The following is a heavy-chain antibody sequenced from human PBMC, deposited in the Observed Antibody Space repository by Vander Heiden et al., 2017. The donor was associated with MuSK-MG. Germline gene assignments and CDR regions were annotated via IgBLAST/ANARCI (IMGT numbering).Heavy chain of an antibody. CDR1: GGSFSGYY. CDR2: INHSGST. D-gene: IGHD4-17*01. V-gene: IGHV4-34*01. CDR3: ARGRASDYGGNSYFDY. Sequence: QVQLQQWGAGLWTPSETLSLTCAVSGGSFSGYYWIWIRKPPGRGLEWIGEINHSGSTDYNPSLKSRVTISVDTSRNQFSLKLSSVTAADTAVYYCARGRASDYGGNSYFDYWGQGTLVTVSS. J-gene: IGHJ4*02.